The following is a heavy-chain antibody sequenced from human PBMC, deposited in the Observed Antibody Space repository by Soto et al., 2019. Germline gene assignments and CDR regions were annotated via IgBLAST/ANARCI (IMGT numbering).Heavy chain of an antibody. Sequence: ASVKVSCKTSGYTFAAYYIHWIRQAPGQGLEWMGWINPTSGGTVYAQNFQDRVTMTRDTSISTAYMELRRLNSDDTAVYYCARDPDYGDYWGYFFDSWGQGTPVTAPQ. CDR1: GYTFAAYY. CDR3: ARDPDYGDYWGYFFDS. CDR2: INPTSGGT. J-gene: IGHJ4*02. D-gene: IGHD4-17*01. V-gene: IGHV1-2*02.